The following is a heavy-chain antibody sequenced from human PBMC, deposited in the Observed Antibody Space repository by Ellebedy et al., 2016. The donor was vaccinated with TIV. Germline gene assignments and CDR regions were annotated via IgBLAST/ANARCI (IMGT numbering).Heavy chain of an antibody. CDR1: GFNFRSYW. CDR3: ARRGSYGDYAVQVNSWFDT. J-gene: IGHJ5*02. D-gene: IGHD4-17*01. CDR2: IYQDGSDQ. V-gene: IGHV3-7*01. Sequence: PGGSLRLSCAASGFNFRSYWMSWVRQAPGKGLEWVANIYQDGSDQYYVDSVKGRFTISRDNANKSLFLQMNSLRVEDTAVYYCARRGSYGDYAVQVNSWFDTWGQGTLVTVSS.